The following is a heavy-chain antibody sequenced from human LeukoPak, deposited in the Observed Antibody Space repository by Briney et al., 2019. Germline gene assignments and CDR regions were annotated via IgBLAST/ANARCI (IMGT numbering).Heavy chain of an antibody. V-gene: IGHV3-48*03. CDR3: ARDGDYAQDFDY. Sequence: AGGPLRLSCAASGFTFSSYEMNWVRQAPGKGLEWVSYISSSGSTIYYADSVKGRFTISSDNAKNSLYLQMNSLRAEDTAVYFCARDGDYAQDFDYWGQGTLVIVSS. CDR2: ISSSGSTI. J-gene: IGHJ4*02. CDR1: GFTFSSYE. D-gene: IGHD4-17*01.